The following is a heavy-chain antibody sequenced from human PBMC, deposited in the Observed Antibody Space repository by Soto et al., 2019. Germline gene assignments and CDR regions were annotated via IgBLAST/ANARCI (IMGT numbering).Heavy chain of an antibody. Sequence: PGGSLRLSCAASGFSVSDNYMSWVRQAPGKGLEWISFLYSGGATYYADSVKGRFTISRDNSKNTLYLQMNSLRAEDTAVYYCARLTSSVWGFDCWGLGT. J-gene: IGHJ4*02. CDR2: LYSGGAT. D-gene: IGHD6-19*01. V-gene: IGHV3-53*01. CDR3: ARLTSSVWGFDC. CDR1: GFSVSDNY.